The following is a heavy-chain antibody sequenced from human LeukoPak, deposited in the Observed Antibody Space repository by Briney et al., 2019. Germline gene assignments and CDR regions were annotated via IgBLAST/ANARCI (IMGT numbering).Heavy chain of an antibody. CDR1: GGSISSSSYY. V-gene: IGHV4-39*07. J-gene: IGHJ6*03. CDR3: ARSLVGITGTPARYMDV. D-gene: IGHD1-20*01. CDR2: IYYSGST. Sequence: PSETLSLTCTVSGGSISSSSYYWGWIRQPPGKGLEWIGSIYYSGSTYYNPSLKSRVTISVDTSKNQFSLKLSSVTAADTAMYYCARSLVGITGTPARYMDVWGKGTTVTVSS.